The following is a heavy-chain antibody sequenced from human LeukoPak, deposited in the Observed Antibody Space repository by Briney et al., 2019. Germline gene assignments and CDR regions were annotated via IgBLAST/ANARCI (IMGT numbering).Heavy chain of an antibody. CDR2: IIPILGTA. CDR3: ARGVGDYVWGSYRLDY. Sequence: ASVKVSCKASGGTFSSYAISWVRQAPGQGLEWMGGIIPILGTANYAQKFQGRVTITADESTSTAYMELSSLRSEDTAVYYCARGVGDYVWGSYRLDYWGQGTLVTVSS. CDR1: GGTFSSYA. J-gene: IGHJ4*02. D-gene: IGHD3-16*02. V-gene: IGHV1-69*13.